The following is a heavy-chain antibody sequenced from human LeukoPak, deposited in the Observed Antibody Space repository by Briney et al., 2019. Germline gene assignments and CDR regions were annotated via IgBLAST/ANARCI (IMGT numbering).Heavy chain of an antibody. V-gene: IGHV1-3*01. Sequence: ASVKVSCKASGGTFSSYAISWVRQAPGQGLEWMGWINAGDGNTKYSQKFQGRVTITRDTSASTAYMELSSLRSEDTAVYYCARGNWNVFYGMDVWGQGTTVTVSS. D-gene: IGHD1-20*01. CDR3: ARGNWNVFYGMDV. CDR1: GGTFSSYA. J-gene: IGHJ6*02. CDR2: INAGDGNT.